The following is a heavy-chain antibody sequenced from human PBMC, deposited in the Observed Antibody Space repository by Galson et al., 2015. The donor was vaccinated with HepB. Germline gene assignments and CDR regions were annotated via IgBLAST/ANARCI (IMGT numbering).Heavy chain of an antibody. CDR1: GFTFSSYA. CDR2: ISGSGGST. CDR3: AKDGGYWDSSGYYIGPFDY. Sequence: SLRLSCAASGFTFSSYAMSWVRQAPGKGLEWVSAISGSGGSTYYADSVKGRFTISRDNSKNTLYLQMNSLRAEDTAVYYCAKDGGYWDSSGYYIGPFDYWGQGTLVTVSS. J-gene: IGHJ4*02. D-gene: IGHD3-22*01. V-gene: IGHV3-23*01.